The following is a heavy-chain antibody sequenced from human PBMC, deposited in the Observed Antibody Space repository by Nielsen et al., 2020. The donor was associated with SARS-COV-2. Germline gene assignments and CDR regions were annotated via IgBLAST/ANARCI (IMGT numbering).Heavy chain of an antibody. J-gene: IGHJ5*02. CDR3: ASGQVVFEQWLMQNWFDP. V-gene: IGHV1-46*01. Sequence: WVRQAPGQGLEWMGIINPSGGSTSYAQKFQGRVTMTRDTSTSTVYMELSSLRSEDTAVYYCASGQVVFEQWLMQNWFDPWGQGTLVTVSS. CDR2: INPSGGST. D-gene: IGHD6-19*01.